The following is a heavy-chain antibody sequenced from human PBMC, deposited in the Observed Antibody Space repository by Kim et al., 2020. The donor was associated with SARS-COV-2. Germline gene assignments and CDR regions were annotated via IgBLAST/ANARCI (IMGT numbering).Heavy chain of an antibody. CDR1: GFTFSSYE. CDR2: ISSSGSTI. V-gene: IGHV3-48*03. J-gene: IGHJ6*02. CDR3: ARSYYYDSSGYYWDAIYYYYSGMDV. Sequence: GGSLRLSCAASGFTFSSYEMNWVRQAPGKGLEWVSYISSSGSTIYYADSVKGRFTISRDNAKNSLYLQMNSLRAEDTAVYYCARSYYYDSSGYYWDAIYYYYSGMDVWGQGTTVTVSS. D-gene: IGHD3-22*01.